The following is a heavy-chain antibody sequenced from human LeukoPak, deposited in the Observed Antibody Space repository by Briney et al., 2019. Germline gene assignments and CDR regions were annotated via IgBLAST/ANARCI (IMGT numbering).Heavy chain of an antibody. Sequence: PGGSLRLSCAASGFTFSSYSMNWVRQAPGKGLEWVSSISSSSSYIYYADSVKGRFTISRDNAKNSLYLQMNSLRAEDTVVYYCARDLRRQLWSRVDDYWGQGTLVTVSS. CDR2: ISSSSSYI. CDR3: ARDLRRQLWSRVDDY. D-gene: IGHD5-18*01. V-gene: IGHV3-21*01. J-gene: IGHJ4*02. CDR1: GFTFSSYS.